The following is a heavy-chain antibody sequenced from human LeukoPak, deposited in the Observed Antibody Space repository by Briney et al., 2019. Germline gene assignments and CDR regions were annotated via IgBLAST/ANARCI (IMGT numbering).Heavy chain of an antibody. D-gene: IGHD6-13*01. CDR3: ARGKRLYSSSGSRWFDP. CDR2: INHSGST. V-gene: IGHV4-39*07. CDR1: GGSISSGSYY. Sequence: KTSETLSLTCTVSGGSISSGSYYWSWIRQPPGKGLEWIGEINHSGSTNYNPSLKSRVTISVDTSKNQFSLKLSSVTAADTAVYYCARGKRLYSSSGSRWFDPWGQGTLVTVSS. J-gene: IGHJ5*02.